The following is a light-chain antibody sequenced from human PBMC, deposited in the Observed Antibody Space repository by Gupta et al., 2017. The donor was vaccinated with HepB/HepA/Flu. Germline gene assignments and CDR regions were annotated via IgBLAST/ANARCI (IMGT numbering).Light chain of an antibody. CDR1: SSNIGAGYD. Sequence: QSVLTQPPSVSGAPGQRVTISCTGSSSNIGAGYDVHWYQQLPGAAHKLLIYDNINRPSGVPDRFAGYKSGTSAYRAITGLQAEDEADYYGQSYDSRLSGYVFGTGTKVTVL. CDR2: DNI. V-gene: IGLV1-40*01. CDR3: QSYDSRLSGYV. J-gene: IGLJ1*01.